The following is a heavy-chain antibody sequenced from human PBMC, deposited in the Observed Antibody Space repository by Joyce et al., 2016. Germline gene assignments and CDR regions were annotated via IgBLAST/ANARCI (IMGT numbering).Heavy chain of an antibody. Sequence: QVQLTQSGAEARKPGASVKVSCKASGYTFNDHYIHWVRQAPGQGPEGMGTIHPRGGRTSYAQKFQARRIMTMDTSTTTVYMELSSLRSEDTAVYYCARGGLYTSGWFVFYAHWGQGTLVTVSS. CDR3: ARGGLYTSGWFVFYAH. V-gene: IGHV1-46*02. J-gene: IGHJ4*02. D-gene: IGHD6-19*01. CDR2: IHPRGGRT. CDR1: GYTFNDHY.